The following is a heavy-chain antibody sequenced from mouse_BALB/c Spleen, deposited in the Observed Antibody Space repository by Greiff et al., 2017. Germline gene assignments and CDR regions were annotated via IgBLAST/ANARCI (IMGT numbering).Heavy chain of an antibody. J-gene: IGHJ4*01. CDR3: ARDNWGEVYALDY. V-gene: IGHV5-6-3*01. CDR1: GFTFSSYG. Sequence: EVKLVESGAGLVQPGGSLKLSCAASGFTFSSYGMSWVRQTPDKRLELVATINSNGGSTYYPDSVKGRFTVSRDNAKNTLYLQMSSLKSEDTAMYYCARDNWGEVYALDYWGQGTTVTVSS. CDR2: INSNGGST. D-gene: IGHD4-1*01.